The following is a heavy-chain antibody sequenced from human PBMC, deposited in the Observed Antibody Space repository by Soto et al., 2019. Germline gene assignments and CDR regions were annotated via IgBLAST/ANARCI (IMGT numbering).Heavy chain of an antibody. CDR3: ARDAPGRQGRYFDF. Sequence: QVQLVQSGAEVKKPGASVKVSCKASGYPFNIYYLHWGRQAPGQGLEWKGWSNLQSGDTKYAPKFQKWVNLSRVPSLSTAYQALSRLTPDDAAVYCCARDAPGRQGRYFDFWGQGTLGSVSS. CDR2: SNLQSGDT. CDR1: GYPFNIYY. V-gene: IGHV1-2*04. J-gene: IGHJ4*02.